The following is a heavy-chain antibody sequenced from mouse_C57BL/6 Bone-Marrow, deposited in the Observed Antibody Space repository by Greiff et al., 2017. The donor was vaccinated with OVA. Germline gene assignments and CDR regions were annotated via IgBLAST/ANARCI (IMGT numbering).Heavy chain of an antibody. CDR1: GFTFSDYY. V-gene: IGHV5-12*01. CDR2: ISNGGGST. D-gene: IGHD2-1*01. Sequence: EVKLVESGGGLVQPGGSLKLSCAASGFTFSDYYMYWVRQTPEKRLEWVAYISNGGGSTYYPATVKGRFTISRDNSKNTLYLQMSRLKSEDTAMYYCTRQLRGNYWYFDVWGTGTTVTVSS. J-gene: IGHJ1*03. CDR3: TRQLRGNYWYFDV.